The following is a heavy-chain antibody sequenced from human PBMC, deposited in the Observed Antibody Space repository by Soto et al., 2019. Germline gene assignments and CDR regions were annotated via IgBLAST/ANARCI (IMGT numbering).Heavy chain of an antibody. D-gene: IGHD2-15*01. CDR1: GYTFTSYA. J-gene: IGHJ6*02. CDR3: ARYYSGGSCLQDYYYGMDV. CDR2: INAGNGNT. Sequence: QVQLVQSGAEVKKPGASVKVSCKASGYTFTSYAMHWVRQAPGQRLEWMGWINAGNGNTKYSQKFQGRVTITRDTSASTAYMELSSLRSEDTAVYYCARYYSGGSCLQDYYYGMDVWGQGTTVTVSS. V-gene: IGHV1-3*01.